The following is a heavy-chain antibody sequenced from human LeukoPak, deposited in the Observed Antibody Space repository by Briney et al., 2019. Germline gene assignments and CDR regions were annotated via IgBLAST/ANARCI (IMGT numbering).Heavy chain of an antibody. D-gene: IGHD2-2*01. Sequence: PGGSLRLSCAASGFTFSSYSMNWVRQAPGKGLEWVSSISSSSSYIYYADSVKGRFTISRDNAKNSLYLQMNSLRAEDTAVYYCARDPSGIVVVPAAISEFWRFDPWGQGTLVTVSS. V-gene: IGHV3-21*01. CDR3: ARDPSGIVVVPAAISEFWRFDP. CDR2: ISSSSSYI. J-gene: IGHJ5*02. CDR1: GFTFSSYS.